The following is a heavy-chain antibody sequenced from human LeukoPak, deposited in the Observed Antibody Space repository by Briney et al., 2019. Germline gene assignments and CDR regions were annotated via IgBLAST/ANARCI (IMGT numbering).Heavy chain of an antibody. J-gene: IGHJ4*02. CDR1: GFTLSDYY. D-gene: IGHD3-10*01. Sequence: GGSLRLSCAASGFTLSDYYMSWIRQAPGKGLEWVANIKQDGSEKYYVDSVKGRFTISRDNAKNSLYLQMNSLRAEDTAVYYCARVYRGIFDYWGQGTLVTVSS. CDR2: IKQDGSEK. V-gene: IGHV3-7*01. CDR3: ARVYRGIFDY.